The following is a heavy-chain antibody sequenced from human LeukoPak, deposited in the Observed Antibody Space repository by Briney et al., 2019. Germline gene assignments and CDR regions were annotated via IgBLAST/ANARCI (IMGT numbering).Heavy chain of an antibody. D-gene: IGHD6-19*01. CDR3: ARGPYSSGWYPLKYFQH. J-gene: IGHJ1*01. V-gene: IGHV5-51*01. CDR2: IYPGDSDT. CDR1: GYSFTSYW. Sequence: GESLKTSCKGSGYSFTSYWIGWVRQMPGKGLEWMGIIYPGDSDTRYSPSFQGQVTISADKSISTAYLQWSSLKASDTAMYYCARGPYSSGWYPLKYFQHWGQGTLVTVSS.